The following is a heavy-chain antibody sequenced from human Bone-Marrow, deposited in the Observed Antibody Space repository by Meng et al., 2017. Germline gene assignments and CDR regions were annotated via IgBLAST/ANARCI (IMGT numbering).Heavy chain of an antibody. CDR3: ARGQQWLVMYNWFDP. Sequence: SETLSLTCAVYGGSFSGYYWSWIRQPPGKGLEWIGEINHSGSTNYNPSLKSRVTISVDTSKNQFSLKLSSVTAADTAVYYCARGQQWLVMYNWFDPWGQGTRVTCSS. D-gene: IGHD6-19*01. CDR2: INHSGST. J-gene: IGHJ5*02. CDR1: GGSFSGYY. V-gene: IGHV4-34*01.